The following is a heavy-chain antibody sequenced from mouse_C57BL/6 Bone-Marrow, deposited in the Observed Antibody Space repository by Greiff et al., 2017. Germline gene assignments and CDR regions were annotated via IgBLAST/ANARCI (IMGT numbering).Heavy chain of an antibody. CDR2: IYPRSGNT. J-gene: IGHJ2*01. Sequence: LVESGAELARPGASVKLSCKASGYTFTSYGISWVKQRTGQGLEWIGEIYPRSGNTYYNEKFKGKATLTADKSSSTAYMELRSLTSEDSAVYFCAREEITTVVARGYFDYWGQGTTLTVSS. V-gene: IGHV1-81*01. D-gene: IGHD1-1*01. CDR1: GYTFTSYG. CDR3: AREEITTVVARGYFDY.